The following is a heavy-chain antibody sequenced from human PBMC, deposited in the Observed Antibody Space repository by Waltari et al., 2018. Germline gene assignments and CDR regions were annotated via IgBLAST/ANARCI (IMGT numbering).Heavy chain of an antibody. CDR2: FDPKDGQT. V-gene: IGHV1-24*01. D-gene: IGHD3-16*01. CDR3: ATSSPLIWGSYNGWDV. CDR1: GTTLDELS. J-gene: IGHJ6*02. Sequence: QVQLVQSGAEVKKPGASVRGSCQLSGTTLDELSMVWVRQARGKGHEWVGGFDPKDGQTIYAEKFQGRVTMTEDTSTDTAYMELSSLKSEDTAVYYCATSSPLIWGSYNGWDVWGQGTTVTVSS.